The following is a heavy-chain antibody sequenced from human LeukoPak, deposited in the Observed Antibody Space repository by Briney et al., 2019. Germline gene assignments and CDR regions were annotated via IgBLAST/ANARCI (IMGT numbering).Heavy chain of an antibody. CDR3: ARHGYLSTN. CDR1: GGSFSGYY. CDR2: INHSGST. J-gene: IGHJ4*02. Sequence: PSETLSLTCAVYGGSFSGYYWSWIRQPPGKGLEWIGEINHSGSTNYNPSLKSRVTISVDTSENQFSLKLSSVTAADTAVYYCARHGYLSTNWGQGTLVTVSS. D-gene: IGHD3-22*01. V-gene: IGHV4-34*01.